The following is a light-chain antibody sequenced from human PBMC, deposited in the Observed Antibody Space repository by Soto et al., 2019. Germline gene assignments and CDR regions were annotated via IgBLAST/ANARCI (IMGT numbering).Light chain of an antibody. V-gene: IGKV3-20*01. CDR3: QQYGSSPPRT. CDR2: DAS. Sequence: EFVLTQSPGTLSLSPGERATLSCRASQTVRNNYLAWYQQKPGQAPRLLIYDASSRATGIPDRFSGGGSGTDFTLTISRLEPEDFAVYYCQQYGSSPPRTFGQGTKVDIK. CDR1: QTVRNNY. J-gene: IGKJ1*01.